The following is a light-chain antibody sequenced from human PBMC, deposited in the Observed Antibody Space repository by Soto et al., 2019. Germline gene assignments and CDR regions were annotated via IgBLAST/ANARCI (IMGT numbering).Light chain of an antibody. J-gene: IGKJ2*01. CDR1: QSVSSN. CDR3: QQYNNWPTVT. V-gene: IGKV3-15*01. CDR2: GAS. Sequence: EIVMTQSPATLSVSPGERATLSCRASQSVSSNLAWYQQKPGQAHRLLIYGASTRATGIPARFSGSGSGTEFTLTISSLQSEDCAVYYCQQYNNWPTVTFGQGTKLEIK.